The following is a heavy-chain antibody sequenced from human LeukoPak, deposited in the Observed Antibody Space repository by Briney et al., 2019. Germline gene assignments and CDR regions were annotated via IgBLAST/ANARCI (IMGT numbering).Heavy chain of an antibody. D-gene: IGHD3-9*01. CDR2: ISSSSSYI. Sequence: GSLRLSCAASGFTFSSYSMNWVRQAPGKGLEWVSSISSSSSYIYYADSVKGRFTISRDNAKNSLYLQMNSLRAEDTAVYYCAREYDILTGYYIQAMGAFDIWGQGTMVTVSS. CDR3: AREYDILTGYYIQAMGAFDI. V-gene: IGHV3-21*01. CDR1: GFTFSSYS. J-gene: IGHJ3*02.